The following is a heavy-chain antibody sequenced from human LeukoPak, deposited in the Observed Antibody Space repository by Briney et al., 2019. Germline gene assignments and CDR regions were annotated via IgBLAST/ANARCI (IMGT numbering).Heavy chain of an antibody. CDR2: IYQSGST. Sequence: SETLSLTCTVSGYSICSGYYWGWARQPPGKGLEGSGSIYQSGSTYYKPSLKSRVTISVATSKNQFSLKLSSVTAADTAVYCCARDPRNGDYEAGYWGQGTLVTVSS. J-gene: IGHJ4*02. V-gene: IGHV4-38-2*02. D-gene: IGHD4-17*01. CDR3: ARDPRNGDYEAGY. CDR1: GYSICSGYY.